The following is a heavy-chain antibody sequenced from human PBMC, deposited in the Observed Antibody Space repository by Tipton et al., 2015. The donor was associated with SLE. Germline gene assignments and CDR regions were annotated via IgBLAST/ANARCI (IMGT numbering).Heavy chain of an antibody. V-gene: IGHV4-34*01. CDR3: ARSGPSWGYYYYMDV. CDR2: INHSGST. CDR1: GGSLSGYY. J-gene: IGHJ6*03. Sequence: TLSLTCAVYGGSLSGYYWSWIRQPPGKGLEWIGEINHSGSTNYNPSLKSRVTISVDTSKNQFSLKLSSVTAADTAVYYCARSGPSWGYYYYMDVWGKGTTVTVSS. D-gene: IGHD3-16*01.